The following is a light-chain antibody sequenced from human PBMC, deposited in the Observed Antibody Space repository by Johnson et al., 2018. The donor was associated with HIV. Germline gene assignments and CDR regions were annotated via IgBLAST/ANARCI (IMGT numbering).Light chain of an antibody. CDR1: SSNIGNNY. J-gene: IGLJ1*01. Sequence: QSVLTQPPSVSAAPGQKVTISCSGSSSNIGNNYVSWYQQLPGTTPKLFIYENNKRPSGIPDRFSGSKSGTSATLGITGLQTGDEADYYCGTWDSGLSGYVVGTGTKVTV. CDR3: GTWDSGLSGYV. CDR2: ENN. V-gene: IGLV1-51*02.